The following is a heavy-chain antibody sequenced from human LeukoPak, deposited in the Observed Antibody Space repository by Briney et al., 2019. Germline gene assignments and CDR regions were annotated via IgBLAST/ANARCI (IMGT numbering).Heavy chain of an antibody. V-gene: IGHV4-38-2*01. J-gene: IGHJ4*02. CDR1: GYSISSGYY. D-gene: IGHD3-16*01. Sequence: SETPSLTCAVSGYSISSGYYWGWIRQPPGKGREWIGSIYQSGNTYYTPSLKSRVTISVDTSKNQFSLRLSSVTAADTAVYYCATYDYVWGTEYFFDYWGQGTLVTVSS. CDR2: IYQSGNT. CDR3: ATYDYVWGTEYFFDY.